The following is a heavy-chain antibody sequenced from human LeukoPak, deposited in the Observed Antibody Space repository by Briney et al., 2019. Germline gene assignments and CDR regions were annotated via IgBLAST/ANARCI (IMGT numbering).Heavy chain of an antibody. V-gene: IGHV3-23*01. Sequence: GSLRLSCAASGFTFSSYAMTWVRQAPGKGLEWVSSISDSGGSTYYADSVKGRFTISRDNSRNTLYLQMNSLTAEDTAVYYCAKVYTGSYYVDAFDIWGQGTLVTVSS. J-gene: IGHJ3*02. CDR2: ISDSGGST. CDR1: GFTFSSYA. D-gene: IGHD1-26*01. CDR3: AKVYTGSYYVDAFDI.